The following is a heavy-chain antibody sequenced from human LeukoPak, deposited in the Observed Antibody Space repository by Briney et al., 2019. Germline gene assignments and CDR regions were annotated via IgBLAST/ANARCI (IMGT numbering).Heavy chain of an antibody. CDR3: ARGWFGEYDY. CDR1: GYTFTGYY. CDR2: ISAYNGNT. Sequence: ASVKVSCKASGYTFTGYYMHWVRQAPGQGLEWMGWISAYNGNTNYAQKLQGRVTMTTDTSTSTAYMELRSLRSDDTAVYYCARGWFGEYDYWGQGTLVTVSS. V-gene: IGHV1-18*04. D-gene: IGHD3-10*01. J-gene: IGHJ4*02.